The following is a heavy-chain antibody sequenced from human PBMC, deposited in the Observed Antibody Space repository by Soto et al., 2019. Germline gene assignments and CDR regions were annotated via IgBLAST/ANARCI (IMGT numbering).Heavy chain of an antibody. D-gene: IGHD6-6*01. CDR1: GGSISSGGYS. Sequence: SETLSLTCAVSGGSISSGGYSWSWIRQPPGKGLEWIGYIYHSGSTYYNPSLKSRVTISVDRSKNQFSLKLSSVTAADTAVYYCARGAIGRPFDYWGQGTLVTVS. CDR3: ARGAIGRPFDY. CDR2: IYHSGST. J-gene: IGHJ4*02. V-gene: IGHV4-30-2*01.